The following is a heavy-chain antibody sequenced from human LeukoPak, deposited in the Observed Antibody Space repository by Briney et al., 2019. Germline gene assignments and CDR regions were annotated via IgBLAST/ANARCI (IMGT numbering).Heavy chain of an antibody. CDR1: GYSFSDYY. CDR3: ARDRVYDFWTGYYQNNAFDI. Sequence: APVKVSCKASGYSFSDYYIHWVRQAPGQGLEWMGWISPNRADTNYAQKFQGRVTMTRDTSISTAYMELSRLRSDDTAVYFCARDRVYDFWTGYYQNNAFDIWGQGTMVTVSS. D-gene: IGHD3-3*01. CDR2: ISPNRADT. V-gene: IGHV1-2*02. J-gene: IGHJ3*02.